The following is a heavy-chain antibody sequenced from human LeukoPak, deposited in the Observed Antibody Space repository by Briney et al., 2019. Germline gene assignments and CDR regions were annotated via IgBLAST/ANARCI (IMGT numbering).Heavy chain of an antibody. CDR2: ISSSSSTI. D-gene: IGHD2-21*02. V-gene: IGHV3-48*02. Sequence: GGSLRLSCAASGFTFSSYWMSWVRQAPGKGLEWVSYISSSSSTIYYADSVKGRFTISRDNAKNSLYLQMNSLRDEDTAVYYCAPNRDLRYWGQGTLVSVSS. CDR3: APNRDLRY. CDR1: GFTFSSYW. J-gene: IGHJ4*02.